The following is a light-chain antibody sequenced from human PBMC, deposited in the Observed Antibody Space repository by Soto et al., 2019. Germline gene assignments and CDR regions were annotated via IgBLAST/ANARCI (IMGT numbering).Light chain of an antibody. Sequence: DIQLTQSPSFLSASVGDRVTITCRASQGIGNNFAWSQQKPGEPPKLQIYADSTLHSGVPSRFGGSGSGTASTLTISSLQPEDFATYYCQQVKSYPRTFGGGTKVEIK. J-gene: IGKJ4*01. CDR1: QGIGNN. CDR2: ADS. V-gene: IGKV1-9*01. CDR3: QQVKSYPRT.